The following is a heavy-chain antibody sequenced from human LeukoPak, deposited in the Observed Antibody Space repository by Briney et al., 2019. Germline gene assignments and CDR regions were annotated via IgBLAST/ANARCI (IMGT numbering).Heavy chain of an antibody. D-gene: IGHD3-22*01. CDR2: LSGSGGST. CDR3: AKSPLTMDSGYYSY. CDR1: GSTFSSYA. J-gene: IGHJ4*02. V-gene: IGHV3-23*01. Sequence: GGSLRLSCAASGSTFSSYAMSWVRQAPGKGLEWVSALSGSGGSTYYADSVKGRFTISRDNSKNTLYLQMNSLRAEDTAVYYCAKSPLTMDSGYYSYWGQGTLVTVSS.